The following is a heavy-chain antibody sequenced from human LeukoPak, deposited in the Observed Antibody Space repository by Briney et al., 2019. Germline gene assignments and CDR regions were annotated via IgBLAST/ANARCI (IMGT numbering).Heavy chain of an antibody. D-gene: IGHD1-1*01. Sequence: PGGSLRLSYAASGFTFSVYEMHWIRQAPGKGLEWVSRINSDGSSTSYADSVKGRFTISRDNSKNTLYLQMNSLRAEDTAVYYCAKDQSGTTPWGQGTLVTVSS. CDR3: AKDQSGTTP. V-gene: IGHV3-74*01. CDR1: GFTFSVYE. J-gene: IGHJ5*02. CDR2: INSDGSST.